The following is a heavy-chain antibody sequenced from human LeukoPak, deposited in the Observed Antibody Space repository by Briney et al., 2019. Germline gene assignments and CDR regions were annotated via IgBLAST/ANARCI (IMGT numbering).Heavy chain of an antibody. D-gene: IGHD1-1*01. CDR3: AKDLEAPGAYYFDY. J-gene: IGHJ4*02. CDR2: ISGSGGST. Sequence: GGSLRLSCAASGFTFSSYAMSWVRQVPGKGLEWVSAISGSGGSTYYADSVKGRFTISRDNPKNTLYLQMNSLRAEDTAVYYCAKDLEAPGAYYFDYWGQGTLVTVSS. CDR1: GFTFSSYA. V-gene: IGHV3-23*01.